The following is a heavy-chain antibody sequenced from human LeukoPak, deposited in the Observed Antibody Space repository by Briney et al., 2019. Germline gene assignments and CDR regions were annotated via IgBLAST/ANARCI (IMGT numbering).Heavy chain of an antibody. J-gene: IGHJ4*02. CDR3: GKDRWIQPGVFDY. CDR2: IGGIGGNT. D-gene: IGHD5-18*01. Sequence: PGGSLRLSCAASGFTFSSYAMSWVRQVPGKGLEWVSGIGGIGGNTYYADSVKGRFTISRDSSKNTLYLQMNSLRAEDTAVYYCGKDRWIQPGVFDYWGQGTLVTVSS. V-gene: IGHV3-23*01. CDR1: GFTFSSYA.